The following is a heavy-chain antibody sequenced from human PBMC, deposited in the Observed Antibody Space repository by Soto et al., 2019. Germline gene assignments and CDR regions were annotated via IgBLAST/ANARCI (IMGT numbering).Heavy chain of an antibody. D-gene: IGHD6-6*01. CDR3: ARSKYSSSSDAFDI. V-gene: IGHV3-66*01. CDR1: GFTVSSNY. Sequence: EVQLVESGGGLVQPGGSLRLSCAASGFTVSSNYMSWVRQAPGKGLEGVSVIYSGGSTYYADSVKGRFTISRDNSKNTLYLQMNSLRAEDTAVYYCARSKYSSSSDAFDIRGQGTMVTVSS. J-gene: IGHJ3*02. CDR2: IYSGGST.